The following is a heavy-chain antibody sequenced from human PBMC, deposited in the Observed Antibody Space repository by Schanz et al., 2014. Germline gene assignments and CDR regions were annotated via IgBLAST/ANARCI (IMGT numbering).Heavy chain of an antibody. CDR2: ISVYNHNK. CDR3: AKQIHYDILTVTRN. V-gene: IGHV1-18*01. Sequence: QVQLVQSGAEVKKPGASVKVSCKASGYIFINSGISWVRQAPGQGLEWMGWISVYNHNKEYDQKFQGRVTMTADTSTNTAYMELRSLRSDDTAVYYCAKQIHYDILTVTRNWGQGTLVTVSS. J-gene: IGHJ4*02. D-gene: IGHD3-9*01. CDR1: GYIFINSG.